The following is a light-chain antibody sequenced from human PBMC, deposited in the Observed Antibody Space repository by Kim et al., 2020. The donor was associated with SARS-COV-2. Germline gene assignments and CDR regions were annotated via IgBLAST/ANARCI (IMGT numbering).Light chain of an antibody. V-gene: IGKV1-39*01. Sequence: DIQMTQSPSSLSASVGDRVTITCRSSQRIITNLNWYQQKPGKAPKLLIYTASSLQSGVPSRFSGSGSGTDFTLTISSLQPEDFASYYCQQSNSNPPTFGQGTKLEIK. CDR2: TAS. CDR1: QRIITN. CDR3: QQSNSNPPT. J-gene: IGKJ1*01.